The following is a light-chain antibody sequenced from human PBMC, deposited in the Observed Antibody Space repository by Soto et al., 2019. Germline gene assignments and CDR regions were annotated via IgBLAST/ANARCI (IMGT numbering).Light chain of an antibody. CDR1: QSVSSSY. J-gene: IGKJ2*01. CDR2: GAS. CDR3: QQYGSSPPYT. Sequence: EIVLTQSPGTLSLSPGERATLSCRASQSVSSSYLAGYQQKPGQAPRLLSYGASSRATGIPDRFSGSGSGTDFTLTSSRLEPEDFAVYYCQQYGSSPPYTFGQGTKLEIK. V-gene: IGKV3-20*01.